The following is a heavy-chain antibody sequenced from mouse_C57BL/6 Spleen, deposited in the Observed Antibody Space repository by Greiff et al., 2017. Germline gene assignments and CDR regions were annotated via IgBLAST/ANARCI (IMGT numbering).Heavy chain of an antibody. CDR2: IYPYNGVS. CDR1: GYSFTGYY. J-gene: IGHJ2*01. D-gene: IGHD1-1*01. V-gene: IGHV1-31*01. Sequence: EVQLQQSGPELVKPGASVKISCKASGYSFTGYYMHWVKQSHGNILDWIGYIYPYNGVSSYNQKFKGKATLTVDKASSSAYMELRSLTSEDSAVYYCARSITTVVAYYFGYWGQGTTLTVSS. CDR3: ARSITTVVAYYFGY.